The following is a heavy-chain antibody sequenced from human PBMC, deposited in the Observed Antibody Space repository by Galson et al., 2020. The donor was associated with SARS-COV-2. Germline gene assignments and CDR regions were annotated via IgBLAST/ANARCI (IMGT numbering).Heavy chain of an antibody. Sequence: GGSLRLSCAASGFTFRSYPMHWVRQAPGKGLEWVAVMSNRGSDKYAESVKGRFAVSRDNSKNTLHLQMNSLRVEDTAVYYCARDWSGYDPTYYFDFWGQGTLVTVSP. CDR1: GFTFRSYP. CDR2: MSNRGSD. D-gene: IGHD3-3*01. V-gene: IGHV3-30*01. J-gene: IGHJ4*01. CDR3: ARDWSGYDPTYYFDF.